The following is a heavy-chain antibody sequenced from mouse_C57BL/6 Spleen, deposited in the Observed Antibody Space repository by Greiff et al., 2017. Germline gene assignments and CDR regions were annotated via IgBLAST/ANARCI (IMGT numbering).Heavy chain of an antibody. J-gene: IGHJ4*01. CDR3: ARLGWENAMDY. D-gene: IGHD4-1*01. CDR2: ISNGGGST. Sequence: DVMLVESGGGLVQPGGSLKLSCAASGFTFSDYYMYWVRQTPEKRLEWVAYISNGGGSTYYPDTVKGRFTISRDNAKNTLYLQMSRLKSEDTALYYCARLGWENAMDYWGQGTSVTVSS. V-gene: IGHV5-12*01. CDR1: GFTFSDYY.